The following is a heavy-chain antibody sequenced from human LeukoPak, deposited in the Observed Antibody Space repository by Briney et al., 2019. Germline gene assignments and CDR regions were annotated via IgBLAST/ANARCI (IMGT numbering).Heavy chain of an antibody. D-gene: IGHD2-15*01. CDR3: ARDLANCSGGSCSDY. CDR2: IYYSGST. J-gene: IGHJ4*02. V-gene: IGHV4-39*02. CDR1: GGPISSSSYY. Sequence: SETLSLTCTVSGGPISSSSYYWGWIRQPPGKGLEWIGSIYYSGSTYYNPSLKSRVTISVDTSKNQFSLKLSSVTAADTAVYYCARDLANCSGGSCSDYWGQGTLVTVSS.